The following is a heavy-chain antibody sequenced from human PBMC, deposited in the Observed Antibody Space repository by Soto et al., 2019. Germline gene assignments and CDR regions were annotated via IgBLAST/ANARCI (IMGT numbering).Heavy chain of an antibody. CDR1: GVSINTNW. V-gene: IGHV4-4*02. J-gene: IGHJ4*02. Sequence: QVQLQESGPGLVKPSGTLALTCDVSGVSINTNWCSWVRQPPVKGLEWIGESYHSGATNHNPFLNTTVTIFVDNSNNQFSLNLNSVTAADTSVYFCARHLGVTAIRGFDTRGRGILVTVSS. CDR3: ARHLGVTAIRGFDT. CDR2: SYHSGAT. D-gene: IGHD1-26*01.